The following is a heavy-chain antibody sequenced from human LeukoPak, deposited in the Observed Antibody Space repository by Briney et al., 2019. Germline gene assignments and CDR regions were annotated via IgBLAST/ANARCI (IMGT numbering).Heavy chain of an antibody. CDR1: GGSISSYY. CDR2: IYYSGST. V-gene: IGHV4-59*01. J-gene: IGHJ3*02. CDR3: ARDYGDYVIAFDI. Sequence: PSETLSLTCTVSGGSISSYYWRWIRQPPGKGLEWIGYIYYSGSTNYNPSLKSRVTISVDTSKNQFSLKLSSVTAADTAVYYCARDYGDYVIAFDIWGQGTMVTVSS. D-gene: IGHD4-17*01.